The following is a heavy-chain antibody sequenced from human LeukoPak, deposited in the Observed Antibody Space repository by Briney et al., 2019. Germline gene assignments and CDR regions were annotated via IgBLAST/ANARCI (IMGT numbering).Heavy chain of an antibody. V-gene: IGHV4-31*03. D-gene: IGHD1-26*01. Sequence: SQTLSLTCTVSGGSISSGGYSWSWIRQHPGKGLEWIGYISYSGSTYHNPSLKSRVTISIDTSKNQFSLKLSSVTAADTAVYYCARGTGIVGATPFDYWGQGTLVTVSS. J-gene: IGHJ4*02. CDR3: ARGTGIVGATPFDY. CDR2: ISYSGST. CDR1: GGSISSGGYS.